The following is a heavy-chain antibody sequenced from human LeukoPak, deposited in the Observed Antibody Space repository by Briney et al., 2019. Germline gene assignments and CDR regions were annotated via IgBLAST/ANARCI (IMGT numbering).Heavy chain of an antibody. CDR2: ISYDGSNK. CDR1: GFTFSSYA. D-gene: IGHD3-10*01. V-gene: IGHV3-30*04. Sequence: GGSLRLSCAASGFTFSSYAMHWVRQAPGKGLEWVAVISYDGSNKYYADSVKGRFTISRDNSKNTLYLQMNSLRAEDTAVYYCARFNSRSLGDPHAHWGQGTLVTVSS. CDR3: ARFNSRSLGDPHAH. J-gene: IGHJ4*02.